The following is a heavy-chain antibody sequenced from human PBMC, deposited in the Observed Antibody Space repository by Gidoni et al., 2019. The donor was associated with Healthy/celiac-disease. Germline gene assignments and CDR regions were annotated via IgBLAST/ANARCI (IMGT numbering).Heavy chain of an antibody. J-gene: IGHJ4*02. D-gene: IGHD6-13*01. Sequence: EVQLLESGGGLVQPGGSLSLSCAASGFTFSSYAMRWVRQAPGKGLGWVSAISGSSGSTYYADSVKGRFTISRDNSKNTLYLQMNSLRAEDTAVYYCARFIAAAGTRKYYFDYWGQGTLVTVSS. CDR3: ARFIAAAGTRKYYFDY. CDR1: GFTFSSYA. V-gene: IGHV3-23*01. CDR2: ISGSSGST.